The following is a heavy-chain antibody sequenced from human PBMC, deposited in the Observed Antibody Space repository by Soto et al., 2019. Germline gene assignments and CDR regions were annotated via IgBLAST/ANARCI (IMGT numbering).Heavy chain of an antibody. D-gene: IGHD2-2*01. V-gene: IGHV4-34*10. J-gene: IGHJ4*02. CDR2: INHSGST. CDR3: VSYGPHQSTFDY. Sequence: SETLSLTCAVYGGSFSGYYWSWIRQPPGKGLEWIGEINHSGSTNYNPSLASRLTMSVDTSQNQFSLKLTSMTVADTAVYFCVSYGPHQSTFDYWGQGTLVTVSS. CDR1: GGSFSGYY.